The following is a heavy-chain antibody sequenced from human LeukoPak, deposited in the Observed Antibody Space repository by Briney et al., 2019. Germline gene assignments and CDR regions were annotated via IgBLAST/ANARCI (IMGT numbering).Heavy chain of an antibody. CDR1: GYTFTVYY. D-gene: IGHD3-10*01. CDR3: ASFSGSGSYSDY. V-gene: IGHV1-2*02. J-gene: IGHJ4*02. CDR2: INPNSGGT. Sequence: ASVKVSCKASGYTFTVYYMHWVRQAPGQGLEWMGWINPNSGGTNYAQKFQGRVTMTRGTSISTAYMELSRLRSDDTAVYYCASFSGSGSYSDYWGQGTLVTVSS.